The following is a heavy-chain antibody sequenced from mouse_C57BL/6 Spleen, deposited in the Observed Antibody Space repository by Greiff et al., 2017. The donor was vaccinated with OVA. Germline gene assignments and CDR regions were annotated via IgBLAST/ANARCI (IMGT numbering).Heavy chain of an antibody. CDR3: ARAHDGYYEAWFAY. J-gene: IGHJ3*01. Sequence: QVQLQQPGAELVKPGASVKMSCKASGYTFTSYWITWVKQRPGQGLEWIGDIYPGSGSTNYNEKFKSKATLTVDTSSSTAYMQLSSLTSEDSAVYYCARAHDGYYEAWFAYWGQGTLVTVSA. V-gene: IGHV1-55*01. D-gene: IGHD2-3*01. CDR2: IYPGSGST. CDR1: GYTFTSYW.